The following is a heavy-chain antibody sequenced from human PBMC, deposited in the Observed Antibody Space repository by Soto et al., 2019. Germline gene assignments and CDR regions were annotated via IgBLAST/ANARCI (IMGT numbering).Heavy chain of an antibody. CDR2: ISQGGSNK. D-gene: IGHD3-9*01. J-gene: IGHJ6*02. V-gene: IGHV3-30-3*01. CDR1: GFTFSNYA. Sequence: QVQLVESGGGVVQPGRSLRVSCAASGFTFSNYAMHCVRPAPGNGLGCVAVISQGGSNKYYAESVKGRFTMSRDNSKNTLSLEMNSLKSEDKPVYYGARDRIAIFPPIGYDGMDVWGRGITVTVSS. CDR3: ARDRIAIFPPIGYDGMDV.